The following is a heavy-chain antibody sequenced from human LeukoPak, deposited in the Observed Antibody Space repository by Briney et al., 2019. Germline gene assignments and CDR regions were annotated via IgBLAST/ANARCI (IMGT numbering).Heavy chain of an antibody. D-gene: IGHD4-17*01. V-gene: IGHV4-61*01. CDR1: GGSVSSGSYY. J-gene: IGHJ4*02. Sequence: SETLSLTCTVSGGSVSSGSYYWSWIRQPPGKGLEWIGYIYYSGSTNYNPSLKSRVTISVDTSKNQFSLKLSSVTAADTAVYYCARGHGDYAYYGYWGQGTLVTVSS. CDR3: ARGHGDYAYYGY. CDR2: IYYSGST.